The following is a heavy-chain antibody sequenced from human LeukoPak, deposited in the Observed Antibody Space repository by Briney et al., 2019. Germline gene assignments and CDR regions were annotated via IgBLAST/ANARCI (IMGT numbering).Heavy chain of an antibody. CDR1: GGSISSGSYY. J-gene: IGHJ4*02. V-gene: IGHV4-61*02. CDR2: IYTSGST. D-gene: IGHD6-13*01. CDR3: ARDVVAAAGTWDY. Sequence: SETLSLTCTVSGGSISSGSYYWSWIRQPAGKGLEWIGRIYTSGSTNYNPSLKSRVTMSVDTSKNQFSLKLSSVTAADTAVYYCARDVVAAAGTWDYWGQGTLVTVSS.